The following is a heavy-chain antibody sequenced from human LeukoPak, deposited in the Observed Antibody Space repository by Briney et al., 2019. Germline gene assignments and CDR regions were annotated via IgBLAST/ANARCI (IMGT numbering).Heavy chain of an antibody. Sequence: PSETLSLTCAVYGGSFSGYYWSWIRQPPGKGLEWIGEINHSGSTNYNPSLKSRVTISVDTSKNQFSLKLSSVTAADTAVYYCAREWEGDGYNFGGQGTLVTVSS. D-gene: IGHD5-24*01. CDR1: GGSFSGYY. V-gene: IGHV4-34*01. CDR2: INHSGST. CDR3: AREWEGDGYNF. J-gene: IGHJ4*02.